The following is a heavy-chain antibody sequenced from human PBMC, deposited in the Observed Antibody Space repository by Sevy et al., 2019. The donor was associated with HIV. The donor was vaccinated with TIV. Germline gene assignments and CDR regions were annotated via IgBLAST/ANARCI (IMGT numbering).Heavy chain of an antibody. CDR3: ARRGFHEY. Sequence: GGSLRLSCAASGFTFSSYWMSWVRQAPGKGLEWVANINENSSKKNYVDSVRGRFTISRDNAKNSVYLEMNSLRGEDTAVYYCARRGFHEYSGQGTLVTVSS. V-gene: IGHV3-7*01. CDR2: INENSSKK. D-gene: IGHD3-22*01. CDR1: GFTFSSYW. J-gene: IGHJ4*02.